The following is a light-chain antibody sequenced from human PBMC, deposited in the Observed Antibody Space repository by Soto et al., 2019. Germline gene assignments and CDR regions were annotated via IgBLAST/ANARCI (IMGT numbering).Light chain of an antibody. CDR2: EVS. Sequence: QSVLTQPASVSGSPGQSITISCTGTSSDVGAYNYVSWYQQHPGKAPKVMIYEVSNRPSGVSNRFSGSKSGNTASLTISGLQAEDEADYYCTSYTISSTYVFGTGTKVTVL. CDR1: SSDVGAYNY. CDR3: TSYTISSTYV. V-gene: IGLV2-14*01. J-gene: IGLJ1*01.